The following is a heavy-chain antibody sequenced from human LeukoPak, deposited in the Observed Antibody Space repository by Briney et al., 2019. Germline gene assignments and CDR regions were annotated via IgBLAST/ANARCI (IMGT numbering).Heavy chain of an antibody. J-gene: IGHJ4*02. CDR3: AKGRSSGWSTFDY. CDR2: ISWNSGSI. CDR1: GFTFDDYA. D-gene: IGHD6-19*01. V-gene: IGHV3-9*01. Sequence: GGSLRLSCAASGFTFDDYAMHWVRQAPGKGLEWVSGISWNSGSIGYADSVKGRFTISRDNAKNSLYLQMNSLRAEDTALYYCAKGRSSGWSTFDYWGQGTLVIVSS.